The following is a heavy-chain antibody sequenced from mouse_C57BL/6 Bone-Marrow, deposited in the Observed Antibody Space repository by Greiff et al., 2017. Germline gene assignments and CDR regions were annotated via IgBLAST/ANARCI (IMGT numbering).Heavy chain of an antibody. CDR2: IWRGGST. J-gene: IGHJ1*03. CDR3: AKRGYDYERGYWYFDV. D-gene: IGHD2-4*01. V-gene: IGHV2-5*01. CDR1: GFSLTSYG. Sequence: VMLVESGPGLVQPSQSLSITCTVSGFSLTSYGVHWVRQSPGKGLEWLGVIWRGGSTDYNAAFMSKLSITKDNFTSQVFFKMNSLQADDTAIYYCAKRGYDYERGYWYFDVWGTGTTVTVSS.